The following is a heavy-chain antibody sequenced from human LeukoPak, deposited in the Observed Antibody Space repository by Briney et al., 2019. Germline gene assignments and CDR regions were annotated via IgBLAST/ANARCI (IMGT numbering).Heavy chain of an antibody. Sequence: SETLSLTCTVSGGSISSYYWSWIRQPPGKGLEWIGYIYYSGSTNYNPSLKSRVTTSVDTSKNQFSLKLSSVTAADTAVYYCARHGGYSYGPSFFDYWGQGTLVTVSS. J-gene: IGHJ4*02. CDR2: IYYSGST. CDR1: GGSISSYY. V-gene: IGHV4-59*08. D-gene: IGHD5-18*01. CDR3: ARHGGYSYGPSFFDY.